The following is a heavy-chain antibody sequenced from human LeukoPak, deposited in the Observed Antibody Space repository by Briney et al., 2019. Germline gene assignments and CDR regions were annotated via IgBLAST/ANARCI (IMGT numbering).Heavy chain of an antibody. Sequence: PGGSLRLSCAASGFTFSTKWMTWVRQAPGKGLEWVANIKPDGSEKFYVDSVRGRFSISRDNAKNSLYLELNNLRAEDTGVYFCARDRGWQQFDYWGQGTLVTVSS. D-gene: IGHD5-24*01. CDR2: IKPDGSEK. J-gene: IGHJ4*01. V-gene: IGHV3-7*01. CDR3: ARDRGWQQFDY. CDR1: GFTFSTKW.